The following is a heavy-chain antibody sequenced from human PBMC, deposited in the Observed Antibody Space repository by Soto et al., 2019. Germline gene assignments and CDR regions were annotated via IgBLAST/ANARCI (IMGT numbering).Heavy chain of an antibody. CDR2: MNPNSGNT. D-gene: IGHD6-6*01. CDR3: ARVSSAARVYGMDV. V-gene: IGHV1-8*01. Sequence: QVQLVQSGAEVKKPGASVKVSCKASGYTFTSYDINWVRQATGQGLEWMGWMNPNSGNTGYAQKFQGRVTMTRNTSISTAYMEGSSLRSEDTAVYYCARVSSAARVYGMDVWGQGTTVTASS. J-gene: IGHJ6*02. CDR1: GYTFTSYD.